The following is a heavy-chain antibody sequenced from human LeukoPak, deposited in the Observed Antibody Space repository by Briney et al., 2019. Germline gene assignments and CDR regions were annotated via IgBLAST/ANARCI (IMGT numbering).Heavy chain of an antibody. D-gene: IGHD3-10*01. CDR2: VQQNGRET. V-gene: IGHV3-7*04. CDR1: GFTFSSYW. J-gene: IGHJ4*02. Sequence: PGGSLRLSCAASGFTFSSYWMSWVRQAPGRGLEWVANVQQNGRETHYVDSVKGRFTISRDNAKNSLYLQVSSLRVEDTAVYYCARDGYASGSHDYWGQGTLVTVSS. CDR3: ARDGYASGSHDY.